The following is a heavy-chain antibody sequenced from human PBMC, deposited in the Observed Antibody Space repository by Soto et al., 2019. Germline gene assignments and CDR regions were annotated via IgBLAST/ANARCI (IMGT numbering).Heavy chain of an antibody. J-gene: IGHJ3*02. CDR1: GFTFSSYG. V-gene: IGHV3-30*18. D-gene: IGHD3-16*01. CDR3: AKDLRRGDEGAFDI. CDR2: ISYDGSNK. Sequence: ESGGGVVQPGRSLRLSCAASGFTFSSYGMHWVRQAPGKGLEWVAVISYDGSNKYYADSVKGRFTISRDNSKNTLYLQMNSLRAEDTAVYYCAKDLRRGDEGAFDIWGQGTMVTVSS.